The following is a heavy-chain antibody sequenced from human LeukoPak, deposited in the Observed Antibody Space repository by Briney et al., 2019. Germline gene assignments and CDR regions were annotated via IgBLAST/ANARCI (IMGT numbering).Heavy chain of an antibody. CDR1: GYSISSGYY. CDR2: IYHSGST. V-gene: IGHV4-38-2*01. CDR3: AVNYYGSGRPTNAFDC. Sequence: SETLSLTCAVSGYSISSGYYWGWIRQPSGKGLEWIGSIYHSGSTYYNPSLKSRVTISVDTSKNQFSLKLSSVTAADTAVYYCAVNYYGSGRPTNAFDCWGQGTLVTVSS. D-gene: IGHD3-10*01. J-gene: IGHJ4*02.